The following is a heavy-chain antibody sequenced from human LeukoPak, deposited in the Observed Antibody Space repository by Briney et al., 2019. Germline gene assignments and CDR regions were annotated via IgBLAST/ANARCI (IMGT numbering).Heavy chain of an antibody. CDR3: ARAAGRYYDSSGYRRLDY. J-gene: IGHJ4*02. D-gene: IGHD3-22*01. CDR2: INNSSSDI. V-gene: IGHV3-21*01. CDR1: GFTFSSYS. Sequence: GGSLRLSCAASGFTFSSYSMNWVRQAPGKGLEWVSYINNSSSDIYYADSVKGRFTISRDNAKNSLYLQMNSLRAEYTAVYYCARAAGRYYDSSGYRRLDYWGQGTLVTVSS.